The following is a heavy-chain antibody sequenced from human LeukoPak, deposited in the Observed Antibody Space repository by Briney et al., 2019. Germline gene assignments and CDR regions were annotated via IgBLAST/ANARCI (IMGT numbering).Heavy chain of an antibody. D-gene: IGHD7-27*01. CDR3: AAWGLHNY. CDR1: GLAFSAYW. J-gene: IGHJ4*02. Sequence: PGGPLRLSCSASGLAFSAYWMNWVRQAAGKGPEWVANISLSGSAKYYVDSVKGRCTISRDNAKSSLYLQMNSLRVEDTAVYYCAAWGLHNYWGQGTLVTVSS. V-gene: IGHV3-7*01. CDR2: ISLSGSAK.